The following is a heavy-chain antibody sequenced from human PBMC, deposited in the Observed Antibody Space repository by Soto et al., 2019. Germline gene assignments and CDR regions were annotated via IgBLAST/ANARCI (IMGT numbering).Heavy chain of an antibody. D-gene: IGHD5-18*01. V-gene: IGHV3-15*07. CDR2: SKSKSDGGAT. J-gene: IGHJ4*02. CDR1: GFTLSNAW. Sequence: EVQLVESGGGSVEPGGSLRLSCVASGFTLSNAWMTWVRQAPGQGLEWVGRSKSKSDGGATDYAAPVKGRFTISRDDSKNTLYLQMNSLKTEDTAVYYCTRDTGYTYGRNFDYWGQGTLVTVSS. CDR3: TRDTGYTYGRNFDY.